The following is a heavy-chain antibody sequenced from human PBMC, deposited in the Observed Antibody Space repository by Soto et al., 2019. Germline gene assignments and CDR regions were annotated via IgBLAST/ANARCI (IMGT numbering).Heavy chain of an antibody. Sequence: KNVGSLRLACAASGFTFSNAWMIWVRQAPGKGLEWVGRIKRKSDGGTTDYAAPVKGRFTISRDDSANTLYLQMNSLKIEDTAVYFCAVNDYLDYWGQGALVTVSS. V-gene: IGHV3-15*01. CDR1: GFTFSNAW. CDR2: IKRKSDGGTT. CDR3: AVNDYLDY. J-gene: IGHJ4*02.